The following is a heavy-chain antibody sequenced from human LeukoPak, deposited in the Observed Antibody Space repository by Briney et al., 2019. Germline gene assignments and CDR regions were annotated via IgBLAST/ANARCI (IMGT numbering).Heavy chain of an antibody. Sequence: SDTLSLTCTVSGGSISTYYWSWIRQPPGKGLEWLGYIYYSGSPNYNPSLKSRVTISLDRPKNQFSLRLSSVTAADTAIYCCSRESGAFCPFGYWGQGTLVIVPP. V-gene: IGHV4-59*12. CDR1: GGSISTYY. CDR3: SRESGAFCPFGY. J-gene: IGHJ4*02. CDR2: IYYSGSP. D-gene: IGHD1-26*01.